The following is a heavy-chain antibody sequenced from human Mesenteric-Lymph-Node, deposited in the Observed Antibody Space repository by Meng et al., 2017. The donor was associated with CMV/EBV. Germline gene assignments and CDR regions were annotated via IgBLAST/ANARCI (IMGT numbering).Heavy chain of an antibody. CDR1: GFTFSSFA. D-gene: IGHD1-14*01. CDR3: TRGPPQWEPPLAVDS. J-gene: IGHJ4*02. V-gene: IGHV3-49*04. Sequence: GGFLRPSCEVSGFTFSSFALNWVRQAPGKGLDWVAFIRSKTYGATTQYAASVEGRFVISRNDSRNIAYLQMTSLKTEETAVYYFTRGPPQWEPPLAVDSWGQGILVTVSS. CDR2: IRSKTYGATT.